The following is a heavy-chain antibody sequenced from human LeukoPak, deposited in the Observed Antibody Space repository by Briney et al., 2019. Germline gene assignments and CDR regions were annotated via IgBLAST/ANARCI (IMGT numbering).Heavy chain of an antibody. D-gene: IGHD5-12*01. CDR2: IYWNDDK. Sequence: ESGPTLANPTQTLTLTCTFCGFSLSTSGVGVGWIRQPPGKALEWLALIYWNDDKRYSPSLRSRLTISKDTSKNQVVLTMTNMDPVDTATYYCARSYGDYDYFNNWFDPWGQGTLVTVSS. V-gene: IGHV2-5*01. J-gene: IGHJ5*02. CDR1: GFSLSTSGVG. CDR3: ARSYGDYDYFNNWFDP.